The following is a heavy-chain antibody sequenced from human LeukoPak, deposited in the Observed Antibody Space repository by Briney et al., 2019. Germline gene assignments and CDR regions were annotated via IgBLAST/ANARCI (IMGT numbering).Heavy chain of an antibody. V-gene: IGHV3-30-3*01. CDR2: ISYDGSNK. Sequence: GGSLRLSCAASGFTFSSYAMHWVRQAPSKGLEWVAVISYDGSNKYYADSVKGRFTISRDNSKNTLYLQMNSLRAEDTAVYYCARGTPSSSGWLYYGMDVWGQGTTVTVSS. D-gene: IGHD6-19*01. CDR1: GFTFSSYA. CDR3: ARGTPSSSGWLYYGMDV. J-gene: IGHJ6*02.